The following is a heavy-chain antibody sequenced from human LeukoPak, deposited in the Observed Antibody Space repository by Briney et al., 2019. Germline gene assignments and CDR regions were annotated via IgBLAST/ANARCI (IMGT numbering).Heavy chain of an antibody. D-gene: IGHD6-6*01. CDR1: GYTFTSYY. J-gene: IGHJ6*03. CDR2: INPSGGST. V-gene: IGHV1-46*01. Sequence: GASVKVSCKASGYTFTSYYMHWVRQAPGQGLEWMGIINPSGGSTSYAQKFQGRVTMTRDTSTSTAYMELRSLRSDDTAVYYCARVVLYSSSSYYYYYYMDVWGKGTTVTVSS. CDR3: ARVVLYSSSSYYYYYYMDV.